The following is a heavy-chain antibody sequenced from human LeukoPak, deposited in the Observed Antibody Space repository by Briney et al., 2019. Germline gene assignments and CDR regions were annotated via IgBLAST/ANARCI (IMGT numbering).Heavy chain of an antibody. J-gene: IGHJ4*02. CDR1: GFTSSSYW. CDR2: INQDESEK. CDR3: ARDEG. V-gene: IGHV3-7*03. Sequence: GGSLRLSCAASGFTSSSYWMSWVRQAPGKGLEWVANINQDESEKYYVDSVKGRFTISRDNAKHSLYLQMNSLRAEDTAVYYCARDEGWGQGTLVTVSS.